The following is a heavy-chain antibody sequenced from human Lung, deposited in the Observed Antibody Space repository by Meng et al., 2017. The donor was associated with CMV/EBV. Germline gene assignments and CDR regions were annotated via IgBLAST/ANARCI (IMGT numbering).Heavy chain of an antibody. CDR3: ARGTPGRSYSDY. D-gene: IGHD3-10*01. V-gene: IGHV1-18*01. CDR1: GYTFASYG. J-gene: IGHJ4*02. Sequence: VLLLQSGAEVKKPGASVRVSCEASGYTFASYGISWLRQAPGQGLEWMGWFVNNVDTYSAQKFRGRVTMTTDTHTSTAFMELRSLRSDDTAVYYCARGTPGRSYSDYWGQGTLVTVSS. CDR2: FVNNVDT.